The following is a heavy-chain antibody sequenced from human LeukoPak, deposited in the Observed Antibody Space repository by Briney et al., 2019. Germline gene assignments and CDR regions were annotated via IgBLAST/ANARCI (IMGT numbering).Heavy chain of an antibody. CDR2: ISSSSSTI. J-gene: IGHJ3*02. CDR3: ARVRPPHGFLDAFDI. D-gene: IGHD4-17*01. V-gene: IGHV3-48*01. Sequence: PGGSLRLSCAASGFTFSSYSMNWARQAPGKGLEWVSYISSSSSTIYYADSVKGRFTISRDNAKNSLYLQMNSLRAEDTAVYYCARVRPPHGFLDAFDIWGQGTMVTVSS. CDR1: GFTFSSYS.